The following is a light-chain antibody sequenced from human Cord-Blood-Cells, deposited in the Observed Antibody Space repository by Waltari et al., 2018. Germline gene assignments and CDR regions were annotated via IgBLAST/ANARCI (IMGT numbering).Light chain of an antibody. J-gene: IGKJ2*01. CDR3: QQSYSTPYT. CDR1: QSISSY. CDR2: AAS. Sequence: DIQMTQSTSSLSASVGDRVTITCRARQSISSYLNWYQQKPGKAPKLLIYAASSLQSGVPSMFSGSGSGTAFTLTISSLQPEDFATYYGQQSYSTPYTFGQVTKLEIK. V-gene: IGKV1-39*01.